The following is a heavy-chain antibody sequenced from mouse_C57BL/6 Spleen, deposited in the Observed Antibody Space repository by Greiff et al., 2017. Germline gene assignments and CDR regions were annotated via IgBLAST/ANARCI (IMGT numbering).Heavy chain of an antibody. CDR3: ARRDYGSNYFDY. CDR2: IYPRSGNT. V-gene: IGHV1-81*01. J-gene: IGHJ2*01. D-gene: IGHD1-1*01. CDR1: GYTFTSYG. Sequence: VKLMESGAELARPGASVKLSCKASGYTFTSYGISWVKQRTGQGLEWIGEIYPRSGNTYYNEKFKGKATLTADKSSSTAYMELRSLTSEDSAVYFCARRDYGSNYFDYWGQGTTLTVSS.